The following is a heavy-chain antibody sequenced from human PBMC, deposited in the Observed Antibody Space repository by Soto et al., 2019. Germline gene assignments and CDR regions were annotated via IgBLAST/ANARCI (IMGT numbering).Heavy chain of an antibody. CDR1: GFTFSSYW. D-gene: IGHD2-15*01. CDR3: ARDLLGSYPGW. CDR2: IKQDGSEK. J-gene: IGHJ4*02. Sequence: EVQLVESGGGLVQPGGSLRLSCAASGFTFSSYWMSWVRQAPGKGLEWVANIKQDGSEKYYVDSVKGRFTISRDNAKNSLYLQMNSLRVEDTAVYYCARDLLGSYPGWWGQGTLVTVSS. V-gene: IGHV3-7*01.